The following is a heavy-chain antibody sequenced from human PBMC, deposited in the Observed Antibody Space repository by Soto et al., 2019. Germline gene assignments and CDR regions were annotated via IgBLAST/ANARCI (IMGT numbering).Heavy chain of an antibody. CDR1: GFTFSSYG. Sequence: PVGSLRLSCAASGFTFSSYGMHWVRQAPGKGLEWVAVIWYDGSNKYYADSVKGRFTISRDNSKNTLYLQMNSLRADDTAVYYCARDLRIAGAGPVDYWGQGTLVTVSS. CDR3: ARDLRIAGAGPVDY. CDR2: IWYDGSNK. J-gene: IGHJ4*02. V-gene: IGHV3-33*01. D-gene: IGHD6-13*01.